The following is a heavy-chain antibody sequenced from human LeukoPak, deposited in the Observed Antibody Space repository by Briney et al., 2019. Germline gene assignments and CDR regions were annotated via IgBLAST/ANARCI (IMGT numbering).Heavy chain of an antibody. D-gene: IGHD6-13*01. CDR3: ASQQLTDAFDI. Sequence: SETLSLTCAVYGGSFSGYYWSWIRQPPGKGLEWIGEINHSGSTNHNPSLKSRVTISVDTSKNQFSLKLSSVTAADTAVYYCASQQLTDAFDIWGQGTMVTVSS. V-gene: IGHV4-34*01. CDR1: GGSFSGYY. J-gene: IGHJ3*02. CDR2: INHSGST.